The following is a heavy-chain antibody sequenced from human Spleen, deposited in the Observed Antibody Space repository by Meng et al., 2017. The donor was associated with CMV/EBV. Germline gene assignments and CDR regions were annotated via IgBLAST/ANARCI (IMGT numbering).Heavy chain of an antibody. Sequence: SVKVSCKASGGTFSSYAINWVRQAPGQGLEWMGGIIPLSGIVNYGQNFQGRVTMTADKAMITAYLELSRLRSEDTAVYYCLRDILSPRFGVVKGYDFDYWGQGMLVTVSS. CDR1: GGTFSSYA. V-gene: IGHV1-69*10. CDR3: LRDILSPRFGVVKGYDFDY. J-gene: IGHJ4*02. D-gene: IGHD3-3*01. CDR2: IIPLSGIV.